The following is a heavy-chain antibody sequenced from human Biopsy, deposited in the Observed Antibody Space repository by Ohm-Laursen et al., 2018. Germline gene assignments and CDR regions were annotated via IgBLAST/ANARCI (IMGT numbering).Heavy chain of an antibody. J-gene: IGHJ6*02. CDR2: IRRNSAII. CDR1: GFTFDDYG. CDR3: ARDRGGARYGMDV. D-gene: IGHD1-26*01. V-gene: IGHV3-9*01. Sequence: SLRLSCAAFGFTFDDYGVHWVRQPPGKGPEWVSGIRRNSAIIDYADSVRGRFTISRDNARRFLFLQMNNLKSEDTAFYYCARDRGGARYGMDVWGRGTTVTVSS.